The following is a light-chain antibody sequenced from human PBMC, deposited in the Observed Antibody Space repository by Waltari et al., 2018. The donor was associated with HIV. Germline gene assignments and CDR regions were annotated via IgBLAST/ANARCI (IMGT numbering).Light chain of an antibody. Sequence: DIQMTQSPSSLSASVGDRVTITCRASANIRDYVNWYQQRPGKAPKLLMYSASSLLRGVPSRFSGSGSGTDFTLTITNLQPEDFATYSCQQNYNMPPTFGQGTRLEV. CDR1: ANIRDY. CDR2: SAS. J-gene: IGKJ1*01. CDR3: QQNYNMPPT. V-gene: IGKV1-39*01.